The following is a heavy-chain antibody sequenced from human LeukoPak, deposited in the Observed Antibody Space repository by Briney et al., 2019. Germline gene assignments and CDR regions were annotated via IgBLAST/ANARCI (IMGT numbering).Heavy chain of an antibody. V-gene: IGHV3-74*01. J-gene: IGHJ4*02. CDR2: IFSDGSNT. CDR3: ASETYYYGSGSYYKGQF. CDR1: GFTFSRYR. D-gene: IGHD3-10*01. Sequence: GGSLRLSCAASGFTFSRYRMHWARQAPGEGLVWVSRIFSDGSNTVYADSVKGRFTISRDNAKNTLYLQMNSLRAEDTAVYYCASETYYYGSGSYYKGQFWGQGTLVTVSS.